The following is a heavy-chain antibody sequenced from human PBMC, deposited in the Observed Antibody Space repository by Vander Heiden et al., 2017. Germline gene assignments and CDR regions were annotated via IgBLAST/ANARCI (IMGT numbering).Heavy chain of an antibody. Sequence: QVQLVQSGAEVKKPGAPVTVPCKAYGYTFTSYDISGVRRATGQGLEWMGWMNPNSGHTGYAQKFQGRVTMTRNTSISTAYMELSSLRSEDTAVYYCARGPRGVSVDYWGQGTLVTVSS. CDR1: GYTFTSYD. D-gene: IGHD3-10*01. CDR3: ARGPRGVSVDY. CDR2: MNPNSGHT. J-gene: IGHJ4*02. V-gene: IGHV1-8*01.